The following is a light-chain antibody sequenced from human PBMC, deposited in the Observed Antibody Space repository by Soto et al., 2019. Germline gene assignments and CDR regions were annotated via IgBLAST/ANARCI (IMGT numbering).Light chain of an antibody. CDR2: DVN. CDR1: SSDVGGYNY. J-gene: IGLJ2*01. CDR3: SSYTSSSTLAV. Sequence: QSALTQPASVSGSPGQSITISCTGTSSDVGGYNYVSWYQQDPGKAPKLMIYDVNNRPSGGSNLFSGSKSGNTASLTISGLQAEAEAYYYCSSYTSSSTLAVFGGGTKLTVL. V-gene: IGLV2-14*01.